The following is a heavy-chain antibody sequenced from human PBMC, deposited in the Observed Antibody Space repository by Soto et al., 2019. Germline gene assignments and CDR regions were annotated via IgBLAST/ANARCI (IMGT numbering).Heavy chain of an antibody. J-gene: IGHJ4*02. CDR1: GFSFDSFS. D-gene: IGHD6-13*01. CDR3: AKLTGGSSWHPLDS. V-gene: IGHV3-48*04. Sequence: EVQLVESGGGLVQPGGSLRLSCAASGFSFDSFSMDWVRQAPGKGLEWVSYISSGSGSIYYADSVKGRFTISRDNAKNSLSLQMNSLRAEDTAVYYCAKLTGGSSWHPLDSWGQGTLVTASS. CDR2: ISSGSGSI.